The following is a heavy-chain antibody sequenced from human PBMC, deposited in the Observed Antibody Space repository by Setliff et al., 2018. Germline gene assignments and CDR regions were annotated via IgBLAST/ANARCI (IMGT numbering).Heavy chain of an antibody. CDR2: IYYSGST. CDR3: ARHKVIKKEFIRLTWFDP. J-gene: IGHJ5*02. D-gene: IGHD3-10*01. V-gene: IGHV4-39*01. CDR1: GVSISSSGYY. Sequence: PSETLSLTCTVSGVSISSSGYYWCWIRQPPGKGLEWIGSIYYSGSTFYNPSLNSRVTISLDTSKNQFSLKLSSVTAADTAVYYCARHKVIKKEFIRLTWFDPWGQGTPVTVSS.